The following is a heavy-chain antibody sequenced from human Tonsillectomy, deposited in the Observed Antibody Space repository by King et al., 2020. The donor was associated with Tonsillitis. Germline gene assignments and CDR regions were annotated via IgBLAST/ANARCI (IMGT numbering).Heavy chain of an antibody. Sequence: QVQLVESGAEVKKPGASVKVSCKVSGYTLTELSMHWVRQAPGKGLEWMGGFDPEDGETIYAQKFQGRVTMTEDTSTDTAYMELSSLRSEDTAVYYCATGRLLWFGELFSYFDYWGQGPLVTVSS. CDR2: FDPEDGET. J-gene: IGHJ4*02. D-gene: IGHD3-10*01. V-gene: IGHV1-24*01. CDR1: GYTLTELS. CDR3: ATGRLLWFGELFSYFDY.